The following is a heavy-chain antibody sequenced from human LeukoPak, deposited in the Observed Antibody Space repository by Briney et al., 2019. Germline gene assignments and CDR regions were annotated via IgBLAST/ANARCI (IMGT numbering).Heavy chain of an antibody. D-gene: IGHD3-16*01. CDR3: ARDLDDVRAFDI. J-gene: IGHJ3*02. CDR2: IWYDGSNK. Sequence: PGRSLRLSCAASGFTFSSYGMHWVRQAPGKGLEWVAVIWYDGSNKYYADSVKGRFTISRDNSKNTLYLQMNSLRAGDTAVYYCARDLDDVRAFDIWGQGTMVTVSS. CDR1: GFTFSSYG. V-gene: IGHV3-33*01.